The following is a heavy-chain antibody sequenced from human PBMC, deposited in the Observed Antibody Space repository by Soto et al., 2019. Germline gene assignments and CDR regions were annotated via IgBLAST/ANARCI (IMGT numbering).Heavy chain of an antibody. Sequence: GGSLRLSCAASGFTFSSYSMNWVRQAPGEGLEWVSSISSSSSYIYYADSVKGRFTISRDNAKNSLYLQMNSLRAEDTAVYYCARAGITIFGVVTKNWFDPWGQGTLVTVSS. CDR2: ISSSSSYI. D-gene: IGHD3-3*01. J-gene: IGHJ5*02. V-gene: IGHV3-21*01. CDR1: GFTFSSYS. CDR3: ARAGITIFGVVTKNWFDP.